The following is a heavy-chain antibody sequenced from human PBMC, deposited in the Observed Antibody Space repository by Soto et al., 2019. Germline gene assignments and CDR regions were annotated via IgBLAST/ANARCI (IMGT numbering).Heavy chain of an antibody. J-gene: IGHJ3*02. CDR1: GFTFDDYA. D-gene: IGHD3-3*01. V-gene: IGHV3-9*01. CDR2: ISWNSGSI. Sequence: EVQLVESGGGLVQPGRSLRLSCAASGFTFDDYAMHWVRQAPGKGLEWVSGISWNSGSIGYADSVKGRFTISRDNAKNSLYLQMNSLRAEDTALYYRAKDTILAFDIWGQGTMVTVSS. CDR3: AKDTILAFDI.